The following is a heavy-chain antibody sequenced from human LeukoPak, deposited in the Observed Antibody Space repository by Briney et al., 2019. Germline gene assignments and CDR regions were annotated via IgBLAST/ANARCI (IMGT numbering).Heavy chain of an antibody. CDR3: ARLLGAFDI. CDR1: GGSISSYY. D-gene: IGHD2-15*01. Sequence: PSETLSLTCTVSGGSISSYYWSWIPQPPGKGLEWIGYIYYSGSTNYNPSLKSRVTISVDTSKNQFSMKPRSVTAADTAVYYCARLLGAFDIWGQGTMVTVSS. CDR2: IYYSGST. J-gene: IGHJ3*02. V-gene: IGHV4-59*01.